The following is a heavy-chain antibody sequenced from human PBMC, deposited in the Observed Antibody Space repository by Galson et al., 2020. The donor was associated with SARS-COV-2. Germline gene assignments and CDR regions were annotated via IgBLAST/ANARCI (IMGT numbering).Heavy chain of an antibody. V-gene: IGHV2-5*02. CDR2: IYWDDDK. J-gene: IGHJ2*01. Sequence: SGPTLVKPTQTLTLTCTVSGFSLTTSGGGVGWIRQPPGKALEWLALIYWDDDKRYSPSLKSRVTITKDTSKDQVVLTMTNMDPVDTATYYCAHGQLYTSGWFMVFALWGRGTLVTVSP. D-gene: IGHD6-19*01. CDR3: AHGQLYTSGWFMVFAL. CDR1: GFSLTTSGGG.